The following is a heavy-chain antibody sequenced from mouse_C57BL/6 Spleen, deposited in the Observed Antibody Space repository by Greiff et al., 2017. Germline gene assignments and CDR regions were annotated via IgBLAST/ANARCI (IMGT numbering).Heavy chain of an antibody. J-gene: IGHJ3*01. CDR3: ARGCGNYGFAY. D-gene: IGHD2-1*01. CDR1: GYTFTSSW. Sequence: QVHVKQPGAELVRPGSSVKLSCKASGYTFTSSWMDWVKQRPGQGLEWIGNIYPSDSETHYNQKFKDKDTLTVDKSSSTAYMQLSSLTSEDSAVYYCARGCGNYGFAYWGQGTLVTVSA. V-gene: IGHV1-61*01. CDR2: IYPSDSET.